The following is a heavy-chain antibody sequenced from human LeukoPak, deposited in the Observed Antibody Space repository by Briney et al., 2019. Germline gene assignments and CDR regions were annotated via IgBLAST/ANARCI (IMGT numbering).Heavy chain of an antibody. J-gene: IGHJ3*02. V-gene: IGHV3-30-3*01. CDR3: ARDSAIADAFDI. Sequence: GGSLRLSCAASGFTFDDYAMHWVRQAPGKGLEWVAVISYDGSNKYYADSVKGRFTISRDNSKNTLYLQMNSLRAEDTAVYYCARDSAIADAFDIWGQGTMVTVSS. D-gene: IGHD1-26*01. CDR1: GFTFDDYA. CDR2: ISYDGSNK.